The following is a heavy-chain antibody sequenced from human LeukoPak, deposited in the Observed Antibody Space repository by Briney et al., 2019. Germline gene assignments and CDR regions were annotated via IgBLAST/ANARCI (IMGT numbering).Heavy chain of an antibody. V-gene: IGHV1-46*01. Sequence: ASVKVSCKASGYSFTSNYIHWVRQAPGQGLEWMGMIYPRDGSTSYAQKFQGRVTVTRDTSTSTVHMELSGLRSEDTAVYYCAREQEAVDYWGQGTLVTVSS. J-gene: IGHJ4*02. CDR1: GYSFTSNY. CDR2: IYPRDGST. CDR3: AREQEAVDY.